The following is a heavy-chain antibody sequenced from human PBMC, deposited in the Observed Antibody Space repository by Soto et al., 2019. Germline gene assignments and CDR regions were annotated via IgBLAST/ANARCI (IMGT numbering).Heavy chain of an antibody. D-gene: IGHD3-10*01. J-gene: IGHJ6*03. V-gene: IGHV1-8*01. Sequence: ASVKVSCKASGYTFTSYDINWVRQATGQGLEWMGWMNPNSGNTGYAQKFQGRVTMTRNTSISTAYMELSSLRSEDTAVYYCARTGRDYYGSGSPYYYYYMDVWGKGTTVTVSS. CDR1: GYTFTSYD. CDR3: ARTGRDYYGSGSPYYYYYMDV. CDR2: MNPNSGNT.